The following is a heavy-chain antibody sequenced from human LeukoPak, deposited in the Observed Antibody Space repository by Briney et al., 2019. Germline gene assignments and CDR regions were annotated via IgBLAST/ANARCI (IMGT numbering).Heavy chain of an antibody. CDR3: ARARGSSWYHDY. Sequence: GGSLRLSCAASGFTFNTYGMQWVRQAPGKGLEWVAIIWYDGSNKYYADSVKGRFTISRDNSKNTLYLQMNSLSAEDTAVYYCARARGSSWYHDYWGRGTLVTVSS. J-gene: IGHJ4*02. CDR1: GFTFNTYG. CDR2: IWYDGSNK. V-gene: IGHV3-33*01. D-gene: IGHD6-13*01.